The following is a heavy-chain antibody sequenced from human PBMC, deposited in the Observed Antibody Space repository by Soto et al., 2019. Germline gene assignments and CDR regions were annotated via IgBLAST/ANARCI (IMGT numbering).Heavy chain of an antibody. CDR3: ARGHLAVAGRGPDDP. Sequence: QVQLQQWGAGLLKPSETLSLTCAVYGGSFSGYYWSWIRQPPGKGLEWIGEINHSGSTNYNPSLQSRGAISVDTSKNQLSLKLSSVTAADTAVYYCARGHLAVAGRGPDDPWGQGTLVTVSS. CDR2: INHSGST. V-gene: IGHV4-34*01. D-gene: IGHD6-19*01. CDR1: GGSFSGYY. J-gene: IGHJ5*02.